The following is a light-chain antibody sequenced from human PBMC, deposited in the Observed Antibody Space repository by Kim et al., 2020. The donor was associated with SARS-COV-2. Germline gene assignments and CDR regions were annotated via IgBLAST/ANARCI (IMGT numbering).Light chain of an antibody. V-gene: IGLV3-19*01. J-gene: IGLJ3*02. CDR3: SSRDSSGNHGV. CDR2: GKN. CDR1: SRISNY. Sequence: SGRRASSNCHRDSRISNYATWYQQKTGRAPLLVIYGKNNRPSGSPDRFSGASSGNTASLTITGAQAEDEADYYCSSRDSSGNHGVFGGGTKVTVL.